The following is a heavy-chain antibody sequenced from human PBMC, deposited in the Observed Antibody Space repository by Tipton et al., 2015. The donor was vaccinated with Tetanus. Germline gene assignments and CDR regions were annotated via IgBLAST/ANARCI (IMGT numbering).Heavy chain of an antibody. CDR1: GGSVSSGSYY. J-gene: IGHJ3*02. CDR3: ARGVSSGSDAFDI. CDR2: IYYSGST. V-gene: IGHV4-61*01. Sequence: LRLSCTVSGGSVSSGSYYWSWIRQPPGKGLEWIGYIYYSGSTNYNPSLKSRVTISVDTSKNQFSLKLSSVTAADTAVYYCARGVSSGSDAFDIWGQGTMVTVSS. D-gene: IGHD6-19*01.